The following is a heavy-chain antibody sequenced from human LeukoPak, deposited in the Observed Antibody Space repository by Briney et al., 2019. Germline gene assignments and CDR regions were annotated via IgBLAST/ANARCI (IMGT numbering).Heavy chain of an antibody. D-gene: IGHD4/OR15-4a*01. Sequence: PGGSLRLSCAASGFTFSSNAMSWVRQAPGEGLEWVSAISGSGGSTYYADSVKGRFTISRDNSKNTLYLQMNSLRAEDTAVYYCYSTMAPRYGMDVWGQGTTVTVSS. CDR3: YSTMAPRYGMDV. CDR1: GFTFSSNA. J-gene: IGHJ6*02. CDR2: ISGSGGST. V-gene: IGHV3-23*01.